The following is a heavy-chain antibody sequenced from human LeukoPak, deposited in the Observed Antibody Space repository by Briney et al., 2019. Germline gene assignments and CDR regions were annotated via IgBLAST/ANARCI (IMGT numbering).Heavy chain of an antibody. J-gene: IGHJ4*02. CDR3: ARGGFKVDY. Sequence: GGSLRLSCAASGFTFSSYEMNWVRQAPGKGLEWVSYISSSGGTIYYADSVKGRFTISRDNAKNSLYLQMNSLRAEDTAVYYCARGGFKVDYWGQGTLVTVSS. CDR1: GFTFSSYE. V-gene: IGHV3-48*03. CDR2: ISSSGGTI.